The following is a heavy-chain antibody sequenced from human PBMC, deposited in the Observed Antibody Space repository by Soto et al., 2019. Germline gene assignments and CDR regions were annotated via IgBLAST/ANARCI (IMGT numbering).Heavy chain of an antibody. CDR1: GYTFTTFW. CDR3: ARLYFSSSTCDSWFDP. CDR2: IDPRDSYT. D-gene: IGHD2-2*01. J-gene: IGHJ5*02. Sequence: PGESLKISCTGFGYTFTTFWISWVRQMPGRGLEWMGRIDPRDSYTNYSPSFQGHVTISVDKSISTAYLRWGSLKASDTAMYYCARLYFSSSTCDSWFDPWGQGTLVTVSS. V-gene: IGHV5-10-1*01.